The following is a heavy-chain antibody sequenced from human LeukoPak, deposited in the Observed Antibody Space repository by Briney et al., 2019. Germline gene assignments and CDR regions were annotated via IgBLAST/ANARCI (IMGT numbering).Heavy chain of an antibody. CDR2: INHSGST. V-gene: IGHV4-34*01. CDR1: GGSFNGYY. CDR3: ARGRYYDSSGPPFDY. J-gene: IGHJ4*02. Sequence: SETLSLTCAVYGGSFNGYYWSWIRQPPGKGLEWIGEINHSGSTNYNPSLKSRVTISVDTSKNQFSLKLSSVTAADTAVYYCARGRYYDSSGPPFDYWGQGTLGTVCS. D-gene: IGHD3-22*01.